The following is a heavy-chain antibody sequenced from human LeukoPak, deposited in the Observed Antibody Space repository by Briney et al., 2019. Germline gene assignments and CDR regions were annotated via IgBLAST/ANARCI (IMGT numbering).Heavy chain of an antibody. J-gene: IGHJ4*02. Sequence: GGSLRLSCAASGFTVSSNYMSWVRQAPGKGLEWVSSISSSSRYIYYADSVKGRFTISRDNAKNSLYLQMNSLRAEDTAVYYCARAPAHYYDSSDHYYVGESYFDYWGQGTLVTVSS. V-gene: IGHV3-21*01. CDR1: GFTVSSNY. CDR3: ARAPAHYYDSSDHYYVGESYFDY. CDR2: ISSSSRYI. D-gene: IGHD3-22*01.